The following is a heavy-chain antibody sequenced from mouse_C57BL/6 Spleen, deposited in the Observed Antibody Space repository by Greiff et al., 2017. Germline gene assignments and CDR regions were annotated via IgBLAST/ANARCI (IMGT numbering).Heavy chain of an antibody. V-gene: IGHV2-2*01. CDR1: GFSLTSYG. CDR3: ARGDGYYWFAY. D-gene: IGHD2-3*01. CDR2: IWSGGST. Sequence: VKVVESGPGLVQPSQSLSITCTVSGFSLTSYGVHWVRQSPGKGLEWLGVIWSGGSTDYNEAFISRLSISKDNSKSQVFFKMNSLQADDTAIYYCARGDGYYWFAYWGQGTLVTVSA. J-gene: IGHJ3*01.